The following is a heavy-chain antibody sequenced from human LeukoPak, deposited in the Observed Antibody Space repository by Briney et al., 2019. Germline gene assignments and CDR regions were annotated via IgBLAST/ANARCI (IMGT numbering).Heavy chain of an antibody. V-gene: IGHV3-7*01. CDR3: ATHGYSELRYFDWSTNE. D-gene: IGHD3-9*01. CDR1: GFTFSSHW. CDR2: IKEDGSEK. J-gene: IGHJ4*02. Sequence: PGGSLRLFCVVSGFTFSSHWMSWVRQAPGKGLEWVANIKEDGSEKYYVDSVKGRFTISRDNAKKSLYLQMDSLRAEDTAVYYCATHGYSELRYFDWSTNEWGQGTLVTVSS.